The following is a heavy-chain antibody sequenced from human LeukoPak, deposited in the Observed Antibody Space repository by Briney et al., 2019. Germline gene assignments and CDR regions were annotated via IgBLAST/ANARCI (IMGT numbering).Heavy chain of an antibody. CDR3: ARGIYTAGSDY. D-gene: IGHD5-18*01. CDR1: GGSISSYY. J-gene: IGHJ4*02. Sequence: SETLSLTCTVSGGSISSYYWSWIRQPPGKGLEWIGYIYYSGSTNYNPSLKSRVTISVDTSKNQFSLKLSSVTAADTAVYYCARGIYTAGSDYWGQGTLVTVSS. V-gene: IGHV4-59*01. CDR2: IYYSGST.